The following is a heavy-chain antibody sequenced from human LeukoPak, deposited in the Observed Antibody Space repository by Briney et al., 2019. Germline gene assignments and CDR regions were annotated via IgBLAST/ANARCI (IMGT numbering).Heavy chain of an antibody. V-gene: IGHV3-30-3*01. CDR3: ARETYYYDSSGYDNFDY. CDR2: ISYDGSNK. CDR1: GFTFSSYA. D-gene: IGHD3-22*01. Sequence: PGRSLRLSCAASGFTFSSYAMHWVRQAPGKGPEWVAVISYDGSNKYYADSVKGRFTISRDNSKNTLYLQMNSLRAEDTGVYYCARETYYYDSSGYDNFDYWGQGTLVTVSS. J-gene: IGHJ4*02.